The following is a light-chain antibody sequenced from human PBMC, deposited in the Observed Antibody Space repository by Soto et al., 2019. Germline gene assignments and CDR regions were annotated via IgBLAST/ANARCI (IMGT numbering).Light chain of an antibody. CDR2: EVT. CDR3: SSYTSSTDYV. CDR1: TSDFGFYNY. J-gene: IGLJ1*01. Sequence: QSALTQPASVSGSPGQSITISCTGTTSDFGFYNYVPWYQHHPGKAPKLLIYEVTNRHSGVSNRFSGSKSGNTASLTISGLQAEDEADYYCSSYTSSTDYVFGTGTKVTVL. V-gene: IGLV2-14*01.